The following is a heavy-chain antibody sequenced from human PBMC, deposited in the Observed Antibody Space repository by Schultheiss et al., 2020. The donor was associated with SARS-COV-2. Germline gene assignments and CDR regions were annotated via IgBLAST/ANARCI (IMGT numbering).Heavy chain of an antibody. CDR2: ISGSGGST. CDR3: ARGRYSSSWYGVGYWFDP. J-gene: IGHJ5*02. V-gene: IGHV3-23*01. D-gene: IGHD6-13*01. Sequence: GGSLRLSCAASGFTFSSYAMSWVRQAPGKGLEWVSAISGSGGSTYYADSVKGRFTISRDNSKNTLYLQMNSLRAEDTAVYYCARGRYSSSWYGVGYWFDPWGQGTLVTVSS. CDR1: GFTFSSYA.